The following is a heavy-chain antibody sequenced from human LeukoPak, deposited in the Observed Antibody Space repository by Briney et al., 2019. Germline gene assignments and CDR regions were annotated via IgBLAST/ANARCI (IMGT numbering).Heavy chain of an antibody. CDR1: GGSISSYY. D-gene: IGHD3-9*01. V-gene: IGHV4-59*01. CDR3: AARERLDWILY. Sequence: PSETLSLTCAVSGGSISSYYWSWIRQPLGKGLEWIGYIYYIGNSNHNPSLKSRVTMSVDTSKNQLSLNLTSLTGADTAVYYCAARERLDWILYWGQGTLVTVSS. CDR2: IYYIGNS. J-gene: IGHJ4*02.